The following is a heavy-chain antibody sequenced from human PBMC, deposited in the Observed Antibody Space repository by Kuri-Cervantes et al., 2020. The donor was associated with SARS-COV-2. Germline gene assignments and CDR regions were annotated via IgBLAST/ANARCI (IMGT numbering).Heavy chain of an antibody. CDR3: TRGAGVSAARDSYYYGLDV. CDR2: SRNKPNSYTT. CDR1: GFTFRDHY. D-gene: IGHD5/OR15-5a*01. J-gene: IGHJ6*02. Sequence: GESLKISCAVSGFTFRDHYMDWVRQVPGKGLEWVARSRNKPNSYTTEYAASVRGRFIISRDDAKNSLYLQMNSLKTEDTAVYYCTRGAGVSAARDSYYYGLDVWGQGTTVTVSS. V-gene: IGHV3-72*01.